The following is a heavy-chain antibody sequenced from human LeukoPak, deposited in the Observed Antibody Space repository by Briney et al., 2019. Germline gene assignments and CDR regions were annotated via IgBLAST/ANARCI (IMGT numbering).Heavy chain of an antibody. CDR2: INPNSGGT. CDR3: ARGGYDFWSGQELERNWFDP. V-gene: IGHV1-2*02. D-gene: IGHD3-3*01. Sequence: ASVKVSCKASGYTFTGYYMHWVRQAPGQGLEWMGWINPNSGGTNYAQRFQGRVTMTRDTSISTAYMELSRLRSDDTAVYYCARGGYDFWSGQELERNWFDPWGQGTLVTVSS. J-gene: IGHJ5*02. CDR1: GYTFTGYY.